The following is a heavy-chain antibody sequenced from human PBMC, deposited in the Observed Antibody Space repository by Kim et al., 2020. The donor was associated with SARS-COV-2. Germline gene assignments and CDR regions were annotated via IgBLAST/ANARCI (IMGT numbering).Heavy chain of an antibody. CDR2: IYTSGST. J-gene: IGHJ5*02. D-gene: IGHD3-3*01. V-gene: IGHV4-4*07. CDR3: AREVQETSGRQWKDYDFWSGYYGFAP. Sequence: SETLSLTCTVSGGSISSYYWSWIRQPAGKGLEWIGRIYTSGSTNYNPSLKSRVTMSVDTSKNQFSLKLSSVTAADTAVYYCAREVQETSGRQWKDYDFWSGYYGFAPWGQGTLVTVSS. CDR1: GGSISSYY.